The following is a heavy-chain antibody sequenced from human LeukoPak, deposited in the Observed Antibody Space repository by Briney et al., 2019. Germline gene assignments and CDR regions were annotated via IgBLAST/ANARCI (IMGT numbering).Heavy chain of an antibody. Sequence: GGSLRLSCAAYGFTFSSYSMNWVRQAPGKGLEWVSSISSSSSYIYYADSVKGRFTISRDNAKNTMYLQMNSLRAEDTAVYYCLRARPPHYYSDYWGQGTLVTVSS. J-gene: IGHJ4*02. CDR1: GFTFSSYS. CDR3: LRARPPHYYSDY. CDR2: ISSSSSYI. V-gene: IGHV3-21*01.